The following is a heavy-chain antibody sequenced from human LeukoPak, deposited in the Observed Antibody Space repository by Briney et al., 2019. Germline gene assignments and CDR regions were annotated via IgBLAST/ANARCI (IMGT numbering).Heavy chain of an antibody. J-gene: IGHJ5*02. V-gene: IGHV4-30-4*01. CDR1: GGSISSGDYY. D-gene: IGHD6-13*01. Sequence: SETLSLTCTVSGGSISSGDYYWSWIRQPPGKGLEWIGYIYYSGSTYYNPSLKSRVTISVDTSKNQFSLKLSSVTAADTAVYYCARVTQQLVRGSWKPNWFDPWGQGTLVTVSS. CDR2: IYYSGST. CDR3: ARVTQQLVRGSWKPNWFDP.